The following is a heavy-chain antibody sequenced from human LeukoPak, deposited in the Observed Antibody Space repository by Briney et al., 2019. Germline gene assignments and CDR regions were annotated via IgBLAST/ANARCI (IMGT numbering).Heavy chain of an antibody. V-gene: IGHV3-21*01. Sequence: GGSLRLSCAASGFTFSSYSMNCVRHAPGKGLEWVSSIISIISYIYYTDSVKGRFTISRDNGKRSVYLQMNSLRAEDTAVYYCAREFKGVVPAAIDYWGKGTLVTVSS. CDR3: AREFKGVVPAAIDY. J-gene: IGHJ4*02. CDR2: IISIISYI. CDR1: GFTFSSYS. D-gene: IGHD2-2*01.